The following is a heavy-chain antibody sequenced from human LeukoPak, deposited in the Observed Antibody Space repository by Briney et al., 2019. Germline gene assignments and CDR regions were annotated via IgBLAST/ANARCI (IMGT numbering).Heavy chain of an antibody. D-gene: IGHD3-22*01. V-gene: IGHV4-38-2*02. CDR3: ARDPHYYDSSGFFDY. CDR1: GYSISSGYY. J-gene: IGHJ4*02. CDR2: IYHSGST. Sequence: PSETLSLTCTVSGYSISSGYYWGWIRQPPGKGLEWIGSIYHSGSTYYNPSLKSRVTISVDTSKNQFSLKLSSVTAADTAVYYCARDPHYYDSSGFFDYWGQGTLVTVSS.